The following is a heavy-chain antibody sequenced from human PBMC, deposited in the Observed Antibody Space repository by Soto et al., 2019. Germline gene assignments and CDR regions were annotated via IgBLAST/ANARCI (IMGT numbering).Heavy chain of an antibody. Sequence: GGSLRLSCAASGFTFSSYGMHWVRQAPGKGLEWVAVIWYDGSNKYYADSVKGRFTISRDNSKNTLYLQMNSLRAEDTAVYYCARGRLYDSSGAEDAFDIWGQGTMVTVSS. D-gene: IGHD3-22*01. V-gene: IGHV3-33*01. CDR3: ARGRLYDSSGAEDAFDI. CDR2: IWYDGSNK. CDR1: GFTFSSYG. J-gene: IGHJ3*02.